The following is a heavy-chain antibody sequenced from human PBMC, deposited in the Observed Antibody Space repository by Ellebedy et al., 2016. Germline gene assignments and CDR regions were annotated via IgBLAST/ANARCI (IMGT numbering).Heavy chain of an antibody. V-gene: IGHV3-74*01. Sequence: GGSLRLXCAASGFTFINYWMHWVRQAPGRGLVWVARIDSHGDSPTYADSVKGRFAISRDNAKNALSLQMNSLGAEDTALYYCARGYSSNYRIDYWGRGTLVTVSS. J-gene: IGHJ4*02. CDR1: GFTFINYW. D-gene: IGHD2-2*01. CDR2: IDSHGDSP. CDR3: ARGYSSNYRIDY.